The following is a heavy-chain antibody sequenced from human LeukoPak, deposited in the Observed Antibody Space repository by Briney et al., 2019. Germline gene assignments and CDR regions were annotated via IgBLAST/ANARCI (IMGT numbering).Heavy chain of an antibody. V-gene: IGHV4-31*03. J-gene: IGHJ6*02. CDR3: ASYIVATINPSIQFVMDV. D-gene: IGHD5-12*01. CDR2: IYYSGST. Sequence: PSETLSLTCTVSGGSISSGGYYWSWIRQHPGKGLEWIGYIYYSGSTYYNPSLKSRVTISVDTSKNQFSLKLSSVTAADTAVYYCASYIVATINPSIQFVMDVWGQGTTVTVSS. CDR1: GGSISSGGYY.